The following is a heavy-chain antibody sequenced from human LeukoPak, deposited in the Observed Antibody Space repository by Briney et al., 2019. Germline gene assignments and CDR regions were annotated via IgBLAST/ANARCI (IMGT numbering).Heavy chain of an antibody. Sequence: SETLSLTCTVSGGPISSYYWSWIRQPPGKGLEWIGYIYYSGSTNYNPSLKSRVTISVDTSKNQFSLKLSSVTAADTAVYYCARTPSLLYSSGWYWVDYWGQGTLVTVSS. V-gene: IGHV4-59*01. J-gene: IGHJ4*02. CDR3: ARTPSLLYSSGWYWVDY. CDR1: GGPISSYY. D-gene: IGHD6-19*01. CDR2: IYYSGST.